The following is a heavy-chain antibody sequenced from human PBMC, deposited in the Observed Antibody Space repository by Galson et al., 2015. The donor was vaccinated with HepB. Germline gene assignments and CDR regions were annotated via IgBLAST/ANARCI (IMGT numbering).Heavy chain of an antibody. J-gene: IGHJ4*02. CDR3: ARAREWSVDY. D-gene: IGHD3-3*01. CDR2: INEAGSAT. Sequence: SLRLSCAASGFTFSSDWMSRFRQAPGKGLECVAIINEAGSATYYVGSLRGRFTVSRDNAKSSLYLQMNSLRAEDTAVYYCARAREWSVDYWGQGTLVTVSS. V-gene: IGHV3-7*01. CDR1: GFTFSSDW.